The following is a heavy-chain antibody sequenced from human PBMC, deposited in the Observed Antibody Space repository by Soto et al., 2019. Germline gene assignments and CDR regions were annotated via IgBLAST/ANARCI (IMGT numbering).Heavy chain of an antibody. J-gene: IGHJ4*02. CDR2: ISYDGSNK. CDR1: GFTFSSYG. D-gene: IGHD1-26*01. CDR3: AKDGSGSYSHFDY. Sequence: QVQLVESGGGVVQPGRSLRLSCAASGFTFSSYGMHWVRQAPGKGLEWVAVISYDGSNKYYADSVKGRFTISRDNSKNTLYLQMNSLRAEDTAVYYCAKDGSGSYSHFDYWGQGTLVTVSS. V-gene: IGHV3-30*18.